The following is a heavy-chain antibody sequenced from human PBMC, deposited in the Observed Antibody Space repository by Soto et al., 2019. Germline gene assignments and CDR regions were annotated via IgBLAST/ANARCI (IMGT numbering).Heavy chain of an antibody. D-gene: IGHD1-1*01. CDR3: AAEGPGTTELDY. CDR1: GFTFTSSA. J-gene: IGHJ4*02. V-gene: IGHV1-58*01. CDR2: IVVGSGNT. Sequence: ASVKVSCKASGFTFTSSAVQWVRQARGQRLEWIGWIVVGSGNTNYAQKFQERVTITRDMSTSTAYMELSSLRSEDTAVYYCAAEGPGTTELDYWGQGTLVTVSS.